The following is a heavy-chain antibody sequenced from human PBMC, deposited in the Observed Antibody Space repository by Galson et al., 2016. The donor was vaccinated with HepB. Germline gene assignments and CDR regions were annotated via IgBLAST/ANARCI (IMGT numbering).Heavy chain of an antibody. D-gene: IGHD3-16*01. CDR2: ISGSASYL. CDR3: AREWGGYSYYRDV. CDR1: GFTFRSYS. Sequence: SLRLSCAASGFTFRSYSMNWVRQAPGRGLEWVSSISGSASYLYYADSVKGRFTISRDNAKNSLCLQMNSLRAEDTAVYYCAREWGGYSYYRDVWGKGTSVTVSS. J-gene: IGHJ6*03. V-gene: IGHV3-21*01.